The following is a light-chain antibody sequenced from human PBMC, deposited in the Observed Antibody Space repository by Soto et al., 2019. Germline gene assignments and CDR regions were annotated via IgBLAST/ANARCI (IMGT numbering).Light chain of an antibody. CDR2: KAT. CDR3: QQANSPPLT. CDR1: QTISSW. J-gene: IGKJ4*01. Sequence: DIQMTQSPSTLSGSVGDRVTITCRASQTISSWLAWYQQKPGKAPKLLIYKATTLKSGVPSRFSGSGSGTEFTLTISNLQPEDFATYYCQQANSPPLTFGGGTKVDIK. V-gene: IGKV1-5*03.